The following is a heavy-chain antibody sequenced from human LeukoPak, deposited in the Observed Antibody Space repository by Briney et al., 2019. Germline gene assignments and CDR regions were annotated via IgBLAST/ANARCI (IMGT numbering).Heavy chain of an antibody. Sequence: PGGSLRLSCAASGFTFSSYGMHWVRQAPGKGLEWVAVIWYDGSNKYYADSVKGRFTISRDNSKNTLYPQMNSLRAEDTAVYYCARETEVSPFDYWGQGTLVTVSS. CDR1: GFTFSSYG. J-gene: IGHJ4*02. V-gene: IGHV3-33*01. D-gene: IGHD6-6*01. CDR2: IWYDGSNK. CDR3: ARETEVSPFDY.